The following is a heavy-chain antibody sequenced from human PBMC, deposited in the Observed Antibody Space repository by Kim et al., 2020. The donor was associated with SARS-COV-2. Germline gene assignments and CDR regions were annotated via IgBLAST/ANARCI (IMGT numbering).Heavy chain of an antibody. V-gene: IGHV1-69*04. J-gene: IGHJ6*02. CDR3: ARDNCSGGSCYSYYGMDV. Sequence: SVKVSCKASGGTFSSYAISWVRQAPGQGLEWMGRIIPILGIANYAQKFQGRVTITADKSTSTAYMELSSLRSEDTAVYYCARDNCSGGSCYSYYGMDVWGQGTTVTVSS. D-gene: IGHD2-15*01. CDR1: GGTFSSYA. CDR2: IIPILGIA.